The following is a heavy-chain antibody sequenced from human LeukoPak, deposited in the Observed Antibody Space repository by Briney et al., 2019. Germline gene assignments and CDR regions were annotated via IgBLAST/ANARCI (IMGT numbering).Heavy chain of an antibody. CDR1: GGSISSTSYH. CDR2: IYYSGSA. CDR3: ARIELRLLWLDY. D-gene: IGHD3-10*01. J-gene: IGHJ4*02. V-gene: IGHV4-39*01. Sequence: PSETLSLTRTVSGGSISSTSYHSVWIRPPPGKGLEWIGSIYYSGSAYYNPSLKSRVTKSVDTSKNQFSLKLSSVTTADTAVYYCARIELRLLWLDYWGQGTLVT.